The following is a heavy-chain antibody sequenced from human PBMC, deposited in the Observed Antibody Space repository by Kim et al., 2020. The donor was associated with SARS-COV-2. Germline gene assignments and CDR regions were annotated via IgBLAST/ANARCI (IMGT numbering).Heavy chain of an antibody. D-gene: IGHD1-26*01. CDR1: GFTFSSYA. V-gene: IGHV3-23*01. CDR2: ISGSGGST. CDR3: AKDRMVGANEGGDY. J-gene: IGHJ4*02. Sequence: GGSLRLSCAASGFTFSSYAMSWVRQAPGKGLEWVSGISGSGGSTFYADSVKGRFTISRDNSKNTLYLQMNSLRAEDTAVYYCAKDRMVGANEGGDYWGQGTLVTVSS.